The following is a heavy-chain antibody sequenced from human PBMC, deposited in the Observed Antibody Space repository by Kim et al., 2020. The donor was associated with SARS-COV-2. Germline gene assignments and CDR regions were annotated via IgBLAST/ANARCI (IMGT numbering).Heavy chain of an antibody. CDR3: ARHGVVVAAKGYFDL. Sequence: SETLSLTCTVSGGSISSSSYYWGWIRQPPGKGLEWIGSIYYSGSTYYNPSLKSRVTISVDTSKNQFSLKLSSVTAADTAVYYCARHGVVVAAKGYFDLWGRGTLVTVSS. V-gene: IGHV4-39*01. CDR2: IYYSGST. CDR1: GGSISSSSYY. D-gene: IGHD2-15*01. J-gene: IGHJ2*01.